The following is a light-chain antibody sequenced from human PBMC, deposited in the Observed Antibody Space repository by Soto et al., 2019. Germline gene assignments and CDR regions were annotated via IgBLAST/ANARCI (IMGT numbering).Light chain of an antibody. J-gene: IGKJ1*01. CDR2: DAS. CDR3: QQYNSYSVT. Sequence: DIQMTQSPSTLSASVGDRVTITCRASQSISSWLAWYQQKPGKAPKLLIFDASSLESGTPSRFSGRRSGTQFTLTIDGLQPDDFATYYCQQYNSYSVTFGQGTKVDIK. CDR1: QSISSW. V-gene: IGKV1-5*01.